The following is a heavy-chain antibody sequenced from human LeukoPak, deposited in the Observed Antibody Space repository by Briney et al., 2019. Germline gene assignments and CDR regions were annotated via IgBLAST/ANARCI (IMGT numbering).Heavy chain of an antibody. V-gene: IGHV4-39*07. D-gene: IGHD2-2*01. CDR1: GGSISSSSYY. CDR3: ATPGRCSSTSCGDAFDI. CDR2: IYYSGST. J-gene: IGHJ3*02. Sequence: PSETLSLTCTVSGGSISSSSYYWGWIRQPPGKGLEWIGSIYYSGSTYYNPSLKSRVTISVDTSKNQFSLKLSSVTAADTAVYYCATPGRCSSTSCGDAFDIWGQGTMVTVSS.